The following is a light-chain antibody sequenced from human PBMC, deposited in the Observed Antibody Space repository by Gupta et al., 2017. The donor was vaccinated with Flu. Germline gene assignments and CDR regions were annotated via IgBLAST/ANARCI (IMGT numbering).Light chain of an antibody. CDR1: QSISLNC. CDR3: LQDAKSPST. CDR2: GIS. Sequence: FVLTQSPVTLSLSPGESATLSFGASQSISLNCLAWYHRKPGQAPRLLIYGISTKATDLPDRFSGSGSGTEFTLTISRLEPEDFGMYYCLQDAKSPSTLGQGT. J-gene: IGKJ2*01. V-gene: IGKV3-20*01.